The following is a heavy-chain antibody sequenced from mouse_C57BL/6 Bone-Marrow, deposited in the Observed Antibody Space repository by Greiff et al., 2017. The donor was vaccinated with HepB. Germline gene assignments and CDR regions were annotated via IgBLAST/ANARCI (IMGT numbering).Heavy chain of an antibody. CDR2: IYPGDGDT. J-gene: IGHJ4*01. Sequence: QVQLQQSGAELVKPGASVKISCKASGYAFSSYWMNWVKQRPGKGLEWIGQIYPGDGDTNYNGKFKGKATLTADKSSSTAYMQLSSLTSEDSAVYFCARAGYYYYYAMDYWGQGTSVTVSS. CDR1: GYAFSSYW. V-gene: IGHV1-80*01. CDR3: ARAGYYYYYAMDY. D-gene: IGHD2-3*01.